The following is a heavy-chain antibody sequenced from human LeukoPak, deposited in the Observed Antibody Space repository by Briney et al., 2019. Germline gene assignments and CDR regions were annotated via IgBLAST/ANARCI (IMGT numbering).Heavy chain of an antibody. CDR3: ARAVVSGSGWTSYFDY. J-gene: IGHJ4*02. D-gene: IGHD6-19*01. CDR2: ISNSGGST. CDR1: GFTFSSYV. Sequence: GGSLRLSCVASGFTFSSYVMSWVRQAPGEGLEWVSSISNSGGSTYYADSVKDRFTISRDNSKNTLYLQMNSLRAEDTAVYYCARAVVSGSGWTSYFDYWGQGTLVTVSS. V-gene: IGHV3-23*01.